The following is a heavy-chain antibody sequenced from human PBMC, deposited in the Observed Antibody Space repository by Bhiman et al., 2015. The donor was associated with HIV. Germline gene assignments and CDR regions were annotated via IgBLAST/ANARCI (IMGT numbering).Heavy chain of an antibody. CDR1: GFTFTSYS. D-gene: IGHD6-6*01. CDR2: ISSSSYYI. CDR3: ARGSSSSLSAERFDP. V-gene: IGHV3-21*01. J-gene: IGHJ5*02. Sequence: EVQLVESGGGLVKPGGSLRLSCAASGFTFTSYSMNWVRQAPGKGLEWVSSISSSSYYIYYADSVKGRFTISRDNAKNSLYLQMNSLRAEDTAVYYCARGSSSSLSAERFDPWGQGTLVTVSS.